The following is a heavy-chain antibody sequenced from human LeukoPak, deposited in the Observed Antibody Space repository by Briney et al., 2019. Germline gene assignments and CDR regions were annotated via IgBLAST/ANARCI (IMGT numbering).Heavy chain of an antibody. CDR1: GGSISSYY. Sequence: SETLSLTCTVSGGSISSYYWSWIRQPPGKGLGWIGYIYYSGSTNYNPSLKSRVTISVDTSKNQFSLKLSSVTAADTAVYYCASDPDYYYGMDVWGQGTTVTVSS. CDR3: ASDPDYYYGMDV. V-gene: IGHV4-59*01. CDR2: IYYSGST. J-gene: IGHJ6*02.